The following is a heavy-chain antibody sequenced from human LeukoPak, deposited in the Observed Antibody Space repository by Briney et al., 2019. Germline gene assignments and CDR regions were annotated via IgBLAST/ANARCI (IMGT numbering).Heavy chain of an antibody. J-gene: IGHJ6*02. CDR1: GFIVSSSY. CDR3: VRDSPTVGGYGMDV. D-gene: IGHD1-26*01. V-gene: IGHV3-53*01. CDR2: IYNSGRT. Sequence: PGGSLRLSCTASGFIVSSSYMSWVRQAPGKGLEWVSLIYNSGRTYYADAVKGGFTISRDNSKNTLHLQMNSLRADDSAVYFCVRDSPTVGGYGMDVWGQGTTVSVSS.